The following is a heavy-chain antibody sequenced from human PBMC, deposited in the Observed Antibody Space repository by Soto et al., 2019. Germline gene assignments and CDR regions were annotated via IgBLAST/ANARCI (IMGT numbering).Heavy chain of an antibody. D-gene: IGHD6-19*01. Sequence: PSETLSLTCAVSGYSVSDSNWWGWIRQPPGKGLEWMGHIYNSGSTYYKSSLKGRVTMSIDTSKNQFSLRLYSVTAVDTAVYYCARKYVIPVAGTFDYWGQGILVTVSS. V-gene: IGHV4-28*01. CDR2: IYNSGST. J-gene: IGHJ4*02. CDR3: ARKYVIPVAGTFDY. CDR1: GYSVSDSNW.